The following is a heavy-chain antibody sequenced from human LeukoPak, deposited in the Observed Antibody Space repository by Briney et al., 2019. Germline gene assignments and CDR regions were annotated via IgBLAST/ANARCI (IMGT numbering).Heavy chain of an antibody. D-gene: IGHD3-16*01. CDR1: GGSINTYC. CDR3: ARGTVQMGMGERFFDF. Sequence: SETLSLTCSVSGGSINTYCWTWIRLSPGKGLDWIGYIYYSGTTNYSPSLKSRVSMSVDTSRNQFSLRLSSVTAADTAIYYCARGTVQMGMGERFFDFWGQGTLVTVSS. V-gene: IGHV4-59*01. J-gene: IGHJ4*02. CDR2: IYYSGTT.